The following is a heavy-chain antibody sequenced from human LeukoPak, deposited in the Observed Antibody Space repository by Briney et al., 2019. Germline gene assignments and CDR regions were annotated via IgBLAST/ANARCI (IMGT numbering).Heavy chain of an antibody. J-gene: IGHJ4*02. CDR2: VYPGDSDT. CDR1: GYSFASSW. Sequence: GESLKISCKGSGYSFASSWIGWVRQMPGRGLEWMGIVYPGDSDTRYSPSFQGLVTISADKSISTAYLQWSSLKASDTAIYFCMRHGGTAEGGRADYWGQGTLVTVSS. CDR3: MRHGGTAEGGRADY. D-gene: IGHD2-15*01. V-gene: IGHV5-51*01.